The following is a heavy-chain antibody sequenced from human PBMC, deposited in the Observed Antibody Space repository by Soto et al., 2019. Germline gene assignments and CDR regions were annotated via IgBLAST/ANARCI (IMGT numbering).Heavy chain of an antibody. CDR1: GFTFSSYG. CDR3: ARDYPTMVRGVIRPLYYYYMDV. Sequence: GGSLRLSCAASGFTFSSYGMHWVRQAPGKGLEWVAVIWYDGSNKYYADSVKGRFTISRDNSKNTLYLQMNSLRAEDTAVYYCARDYPTMVRGVIRPLYYYYMDVWGKGTTVTVSS. V-gene: IGHV3-33*01. J-gene: IGHJ6*03. CDR2: IWYDGSNK. D-gene: IGHD3-10*01.